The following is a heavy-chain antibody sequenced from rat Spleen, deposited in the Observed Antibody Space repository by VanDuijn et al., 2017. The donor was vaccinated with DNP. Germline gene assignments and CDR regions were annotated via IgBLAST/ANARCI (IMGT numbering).Heavy chain of an antibody. V-gene: IGHV5S10*01. D-gene: IGHD1-12*01. CDR1: GFIFSDYN. CDR2: IIYDGTRT. J-gene: IGHJ4*01. CDR3: ATQHSANYYEAPYAMDV. Sequence: EVQLVESGGDLVQPGRSLKLSCSASGFIFSDYNMAWVRQAPKKGLEWVATIIYDGTRTYYRDSVKGRFTISRDNAKSTLYLQMDSLRSEDTATYYCATQHSANYYEAPYAMDVWGQGTSVTVSS.